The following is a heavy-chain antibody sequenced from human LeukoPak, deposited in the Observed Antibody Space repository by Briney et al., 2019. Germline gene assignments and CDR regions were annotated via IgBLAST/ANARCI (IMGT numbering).Heavy chain of an antibody. CDR3: ARDPYSGNYGAYYYYYMDV. D-gene: IGHD1-26*01. CDR2: VSSSSSYI. V-gene: IGHV3-21*06. Sequence: GGSLRLSCAASGFIFSNYNMNSVREAPGNGLEWVLSVSSSSSYIYYADSVKGRFTISRDNAKNSLYLQMDSLRVEDTAEYYCARDPYSGNYGAYYYYYMDVWGKGTTVTVSS. CDR1: GFIFSNYN. J-gene: IGHJ6*03.